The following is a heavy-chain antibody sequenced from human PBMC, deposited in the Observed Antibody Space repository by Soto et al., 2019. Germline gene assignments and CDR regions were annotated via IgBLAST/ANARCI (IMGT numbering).Heavy chain of an antibody. J-gene: IGHJ3*02. CDR3: ARDRPAPGIAVPRIAFDI. CDR1: GGSVSSNIAA. D-gene: IGHD6-19*01. V-gene: IGHV6-1*01. CDR2: TYYRSKWYN. Sequence: SQTLSLTCAISGGSVSSNIAAWNWIRQSPSRGLEWLGRTYYRSKWYNDYAVSVKSRITINPDTSKNQFSLQLNSVTPEDTAVYYCARDRPAPGIAVPRIAFDIWGQGTMVTVSS.